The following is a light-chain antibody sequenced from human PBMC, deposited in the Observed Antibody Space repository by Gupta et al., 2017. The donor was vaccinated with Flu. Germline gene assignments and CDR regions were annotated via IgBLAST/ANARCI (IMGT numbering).Light chain of an antibody. CDR2: AAS. Sequence: PSSLSASVGDRVTITCRASQSISNYLNWYQQKPAKAPKLLIYAASSLQSGVSSRFSGSGSGTDFTLTISRLQPEDFASYYCQQSYSIPQTFAQGTKLEIK. J-gene: IGKJ1*01. CDR3: QQSYSIPQT. CDR1: QSISNY. V-gene: IGKV1-39*01.